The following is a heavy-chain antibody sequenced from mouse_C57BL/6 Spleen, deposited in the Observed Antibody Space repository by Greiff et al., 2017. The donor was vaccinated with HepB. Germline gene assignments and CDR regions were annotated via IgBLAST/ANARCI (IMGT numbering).Heavy chain of an antibody. CDR3: AREELLRYHWYFDV. V-gene: IGHV1-53*01. D-gene: IGHD1-1*01. J-gene: IGHJ1*03. CDR1: GYTFTSYW. Sequence: VQLQQPGTELVKPGASVKLSCKASGYTFTSYWMHWVKQRPGQGLEWIGNINPSNGGTNYNEKFKSKATLTVDKSSSTAYMQLSSLTSEDSAVYYCAREELLRYHWYFDVWGTGTTVTVSS. CDR2: INPSNGGT.